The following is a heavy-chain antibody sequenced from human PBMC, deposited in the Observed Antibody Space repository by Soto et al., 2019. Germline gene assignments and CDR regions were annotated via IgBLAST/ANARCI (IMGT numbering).Heavy chain of an antibody. CDR3: ARVHVMVVAGSTFDY. CDR1: DGYFSTYS. V-gene: IGHV4-34*01. D-gene: IGHD6-19*01. J-gene: IGHJ4*01. CDR2: IYHGGTT. Sequence: PSETLSLTCAVDDGYFSTYSWNWIRQAPGKGLEWIASIYHGGTTFYNPSLKSRITISVDTSNNQFSLRLTSVTAADTAVYYCARVHVMVVAGSTFDYWGHGTLVTVSS.